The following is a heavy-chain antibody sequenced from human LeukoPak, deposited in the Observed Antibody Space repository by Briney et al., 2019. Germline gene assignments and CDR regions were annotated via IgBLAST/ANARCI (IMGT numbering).Heavy chain of an antibody. CDR1: GFTFSSYA. J-gene: IGHJ5*02. V-gene: IGHV3-30-3*01. Sequence: GGSLRLSCAASGFTFSSYAMSWVRQAPGKGLEWVAVISYDGSNKYYADSVKGRFTISRDNSKNTLYLQKNSLRAEDTAVYYCARGRHSSSIEGNPNWFDPWGQGTLVTVSS. CDR2: ISYDGSNK. D-gene: IGHD6-6*01. CDR3: ARGRHSSSIEGNPNWFDP.